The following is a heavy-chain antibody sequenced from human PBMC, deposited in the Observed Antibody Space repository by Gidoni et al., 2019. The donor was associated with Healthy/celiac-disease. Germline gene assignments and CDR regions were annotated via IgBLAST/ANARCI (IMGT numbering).Heavy chain of an antibody. CDR3: ARGVRYSWYSSSWLYYFDY. Sequence: QVQLVQSGAEVKKPGASVKVSCKASGSTFPSSDINWVRQATGQGLEWMGWMNPNSGNTGYAQKFQGRVTITRNTSISRAYMELSSLRSEDTAVYYCARGVRYSWYSSSWLYYFDYWGQGTLVTVSS. CDR2: MNPNSGNT. CDR1: GSTFPSSD. J-gene: IGHJ4*02. V-gene: IGHV1-8*03. D-gene: IGHD6-13*01.